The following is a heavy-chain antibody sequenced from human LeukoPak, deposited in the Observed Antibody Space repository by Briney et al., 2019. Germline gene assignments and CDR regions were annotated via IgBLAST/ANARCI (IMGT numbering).Heavy chain of an antibody. D-gene: IGHD6-13*01. V-gene: IGHV4-59*11. J-gene: IGHJ4*02. CDR3: ARGIAAAGTYRTYYFDY. CDR1: GVSISSHY. CDR2: IYYSGST. Sequence: SETLSLTCTVSGVSISSHYWSWIRQPPGKGLEWIGYIYYSGSTNYNPSLKSRVTISVDTSKNQFSLKLSSVTAADTAVYYCARGIAAAGTYRTYYFDYWGQGTLVTVSS.